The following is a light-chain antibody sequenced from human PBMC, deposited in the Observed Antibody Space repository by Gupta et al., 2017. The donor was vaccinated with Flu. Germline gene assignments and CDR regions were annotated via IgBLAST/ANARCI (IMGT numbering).Light chain of an antibody. CDR2: DDS. CDR3: QVWDSSSHHRV. Sequence: GHTARIPCGGNNIGAKSVHWYQQKPGQAPVVVVHDDSDRPSGIPERFSGSNSGNTATLTISRVEAGDEADYYCQVWDSSSHHRVFGGGTKLTVL. CDR1: NIGAKS. V-gene: IGLV3-21*02. J-gene: IGLJ3*02.